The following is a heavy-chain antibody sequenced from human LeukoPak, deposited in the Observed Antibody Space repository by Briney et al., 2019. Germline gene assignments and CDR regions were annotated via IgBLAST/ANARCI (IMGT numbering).Heavy chain of an antibody. CDR1: GGSISSGIYY. CDR3: ARDVAVRGAQGDVFDI. Sequence: SETLSLTCTVSGGSISSGIYYWSWIRQPAGKGLEWIGRIYTSGSTNYNPSLKSRVTISVDTSKNQFSLKLSSVTAADTAVYYCARDVAVRGAQGDVFDIWGQGTMVTVSS. CDR2: IYTSGST. D-gene: IGHD3-10*01. J-gene: IGHJ3*02. V-gene: IGHV4-61*02.